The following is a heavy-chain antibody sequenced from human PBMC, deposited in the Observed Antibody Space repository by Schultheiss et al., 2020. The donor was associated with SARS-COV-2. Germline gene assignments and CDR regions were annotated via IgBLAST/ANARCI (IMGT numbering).Heavy chain of an antibody. J-gene: IGHJ4*02. CDR3: ARTVSGDY. V-gene: IGHV1-8*01. CDR1: GYTFTSYD. Sequence: ASVKVSCKASGYTFTSYDVNWVRQATGQGLEWMGWMNPNSGNTGYAQKFQGRVTLTRDTSISTAYMDLISLRSEDTAVYYCARTVSGDYWGQGTLVIVSS. CDR2: MNPNSGNT. D-gene: IGHD3-10*01.